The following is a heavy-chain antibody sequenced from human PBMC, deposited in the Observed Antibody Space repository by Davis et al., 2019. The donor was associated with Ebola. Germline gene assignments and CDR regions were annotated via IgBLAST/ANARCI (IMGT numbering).Heavy chain of an antibody. D-gene: IGHD6-19*01. CDR1: GGSISSSSYY. CDR3: ARGGWYRGLGDAFDI. CDR2: IYYSGST. Sequence: GSLRLSCTVSGGSISSSSYYWGWIRQPPGKGLEWIGSIYYSGSTYYNPSLKSRVTISVDTSKNQFSLKLSSVTAADTAVYYCARGGWYRGLGDAFDIWGQGTMVTVSS. J-gene: IGHJ3*02. V-gene: IGHV4-39*01.